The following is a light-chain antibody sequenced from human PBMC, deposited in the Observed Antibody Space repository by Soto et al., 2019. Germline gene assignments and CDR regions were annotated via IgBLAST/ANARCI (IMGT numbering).Light chain of an antibody. Sequence: EIVLTQAPGTLSLSPGERATLSCRASQSVSSTFLAWYQQKPGQAPRLLIYDASSRATGIPDRFSGSGSGTDFTLTTTRLEPEDFAVYFCQQYGSSPITFGQGTRLEIK. CDR3: QQYGSSPIT. CDR1: QSVSSTF. V-gene: IGKV3-20*01. CDR2: DAS. J-gene: IGKJ5*01.